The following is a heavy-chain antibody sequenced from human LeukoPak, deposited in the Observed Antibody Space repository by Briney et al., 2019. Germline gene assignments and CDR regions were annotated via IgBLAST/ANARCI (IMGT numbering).Heavy chain of an antibody. Sequence: PSETLSLTCTVSSGSISSYYGSWVGQPQGKGLEWIGSIYYSRSTNYNPSLKSRVTISVDTSKNQFSLKLSSLTAADTAVYYCARLQYYYGSGSLDYWGQGTLLTVSS. CDR3: ARLQYYYGSGSLDY. D-gene: IGHD3-10*01. CDR2: IYYSRST. J-gene: IGHJ4*02. V-gene: IGHV4-59*01. CDR1: SGSISSYY.